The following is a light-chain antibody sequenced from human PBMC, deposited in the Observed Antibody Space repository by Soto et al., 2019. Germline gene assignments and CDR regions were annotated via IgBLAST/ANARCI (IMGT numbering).Light chain of an antibody. V-gene: IGLV2-14*01. CDR2: EVT. CDR1: SGDVGGYDY. CDR3: SSHTSGSTRV. Sequence: QSLLTQPASVSGSPGQSIAISCTGTSGDVGGYDYVSWYQQHPDKAPKLMIYEVTKRPSWVSNRFSGSKSGNTASLTISGLQPEDEADYYCSSHTSGSTRVFGSGTKLTVL. J-gene: IGLJ1*01.